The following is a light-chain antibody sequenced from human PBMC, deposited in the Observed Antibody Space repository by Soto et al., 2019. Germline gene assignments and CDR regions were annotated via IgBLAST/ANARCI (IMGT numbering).Light chain of an antibody. CDR2: DFN. CDR1: TSNIGKNY. Sequence: QSVLTQPASVPGSPGQSITMSCSGSTSNIGKNYVGWYRQVPGTAPELVIFDFNKRPSGIPDRFSASKSGTSAALVITGLQAGDEAVYYCGTWDTKLRARVFGGGTKVTVL. V-gene: IGLV1-51*01. J-gene: IGLJ2*01. CDR3: GTWDTKLRARV.